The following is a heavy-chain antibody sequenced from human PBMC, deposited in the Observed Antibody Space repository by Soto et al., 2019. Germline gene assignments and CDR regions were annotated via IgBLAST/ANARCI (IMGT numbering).Heavy chain of an antibody. D-gene: IGHD6-19*01. CDR2: IFSNDEK. J-gene: IGHJ6*03. V-gene: IGHV2-26*01. Sequence: KESGPVLVKPTETLTLTCTVSGFSLSNGTVGVSWIRQPPGKALEWLAHIFSNDEKSYRTSLKSRLTISEDTSKSQVVLTMTNVDPVDTATYYCARILFGRSVAGGYFYMDVWGKGTTVTVSS. CDR3: ARILFGRSVAGGYFYMDV. CDR1: GFSLSNGTVG.